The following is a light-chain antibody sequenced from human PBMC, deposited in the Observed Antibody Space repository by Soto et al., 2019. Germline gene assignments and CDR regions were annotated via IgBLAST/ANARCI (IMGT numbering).Light chain of an antibody. Sequence: EVVLTQSPATLSLSPGERATLSCRASQSIRTSLAWYQQKPGQAPRLVIFDASNRANGVPARFGGSGSGTDFTLNINSLEPEDFAVYYCQQRNVWPPITFGQGTRLEIK. CDR2: DAS. CDR3: QQRNVWPPIT. V-gene: IGKV3-11*01. J-gene: IGKJ5*01. CDR1: QSIRTS.